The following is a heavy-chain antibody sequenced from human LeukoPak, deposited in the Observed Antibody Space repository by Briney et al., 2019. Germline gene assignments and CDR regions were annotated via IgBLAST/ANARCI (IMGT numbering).Heavy chain of an antibody. CDR2: IYYIGNT. D-gene: IGHD3-10*01. CDR3: ARVFVGGLVRGVIIPTKNYYYYMDV. V-gene: IGHV4-39*07. J-gene: IGHJ6*03. Sequence: SETLSLTCTVPGGSISSSSYYWGWIRQPPGKGLEWIGTIYYIGNTYYNPSLKSRVIISRDTSKNQFSLKLSSVTAADTAVYYCARVFVGGLVRGVIIPTKNYYYYMDVWDKGTTVTVSS. CDR1: GGSISSSSYY.